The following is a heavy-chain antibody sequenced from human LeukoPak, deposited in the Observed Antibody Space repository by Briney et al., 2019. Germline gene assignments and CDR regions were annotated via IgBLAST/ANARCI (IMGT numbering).Heavy chain of an antibody. V-gene: IGHV3-23*01. CDR3: AKAGGASGYFAPGRYYFDY. D-gene: IGHD3-22*01. CDR2: IRSTGDTT. J-gene: IGHJ4*02. Sequence: PGGSLRLSCAASGFTFSSYAMTWVRRAPGKGLEWVSTIRSTGDTTYYADSVKGRFTISRDISRNTLYLQMNSLRAEDTAAYYCAKAGGASGYFAPGRYYFDYWGQGTLVTVSS. CDR1: GFTFSSYA.